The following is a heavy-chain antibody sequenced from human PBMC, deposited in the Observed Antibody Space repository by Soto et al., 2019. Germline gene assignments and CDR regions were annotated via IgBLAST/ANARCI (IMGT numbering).Heavy chain of an antibody. J-gene: IGHJ4*01. V-gene: IGHV1-18*01. CDR3: ARTITVLFYPHYFDY. CDR1: DYTFPNFG. D-gene: IGHD3-10*01. CDR2: VSGDNGHT. Sequence: QVQLVQSGAEVKKPGASVKVSCKASDYTFPNFGVSWVRQAPGQGLEWMGWVSGDNGHTKYAQNFQGRLTMTTDTSTSTAYMELRSLTSDDTAVYYCARTITVLFYPHYFDYWAHGSLVTVSS.